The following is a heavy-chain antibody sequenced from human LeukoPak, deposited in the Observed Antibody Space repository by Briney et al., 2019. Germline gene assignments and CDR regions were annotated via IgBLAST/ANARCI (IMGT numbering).Heavy chain of an antibody. J-gene: IGHJ4*02. CDR3: AKDYDAAADNYFDY. Sequence: GGSLRLSCAASGFTFSSYAMSWVRQAPGKGLEWVSAISGSGGSTYYADSVKGRFTISRDNSKDTLYLQMNSLRAEDTAVYYYAKDYDAAADNYFDYWGQGTLVTVSS. CDR1: GFTFSSYA. V-gene: IGHV3-23*01. CDR2: ISGSGGST. D-gene: IGHD6-13*01.